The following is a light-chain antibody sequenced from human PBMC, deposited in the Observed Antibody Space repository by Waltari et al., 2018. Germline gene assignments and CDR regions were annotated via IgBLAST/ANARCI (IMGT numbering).Light chain of an antibody. CDR1: SSDVGCHNF. CDR3: SSYTSSSFL. CDR2: EVS. Sequence: QSDLTQPASVSGSPGPSITISCTGTSSDVGCHNFVSCYQQHPGKAPKLMSYEVSKLPSGASNRFSGSKSSITASLTMSGLQAEDEANYYCSSYTSSSFLFGGRTKLTVI. V-gene: IGLV2-14*01. J-gene: IGLJ2*01.